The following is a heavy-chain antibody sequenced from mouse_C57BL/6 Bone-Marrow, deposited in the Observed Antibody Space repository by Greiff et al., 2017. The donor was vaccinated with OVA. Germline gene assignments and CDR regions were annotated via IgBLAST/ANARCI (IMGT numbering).Heavy chain of an antibody. Sequence: VQLQQSGTVLARPGASVKMSCKTSGYTFTSYWMHWVKQRPGQGLAWIGAIYPGNSDTSYNQKFKGKANLTAVTSASTAYLELSSLTNEDSAVYYCTSRQLRPSMDYWGQGTSVTVSS. CDR2: IYPGNSDT. J-gene: IGHJ4*01. D-gene: IGHD3-2*02. V-gene: IGHV1-5*01. CDR3: TSRQLRPSMDY. CDR1: GYTFTSYW.